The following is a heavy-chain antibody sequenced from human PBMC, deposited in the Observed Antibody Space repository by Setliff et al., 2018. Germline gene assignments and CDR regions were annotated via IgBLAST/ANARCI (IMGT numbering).Heavy chain of an antibody. CDR1: GDSMSNFF. Sequence: PSETLSLTCSVAGDSMSNFFWSWIRQPPGKGLEWIGYYRGGITTYSPSLRSRVTMSADRSRNQFSLKLTSVSAADTAVYYCARRDSTGYYGYSFDFWGQGTLVTVSS. V-gene: IGHV4-4*08. J-gene: IGHJ4*02. CDR3: ARRDSTGYYGYSFDF. CDR2: YRGGIT. D-gene: IGHD3-22*01.